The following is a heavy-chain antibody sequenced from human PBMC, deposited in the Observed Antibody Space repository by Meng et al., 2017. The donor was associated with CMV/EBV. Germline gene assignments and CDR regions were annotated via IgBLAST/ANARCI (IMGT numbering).Heavy chain of an antibody. V-gene: IGHV1-2*02. CDR1: GYTFTGYY. J-gene: IGHJ5*02. Sequence: ASVKVSCKASGYTFTGYYMHWVRQAPGQGLEWMGWINPNSGGTNYAQKFQGMVTMTRDTSISTAYMELSRLRSDDTAVYYCARGYCSSTSCRTGVWFDPWGQGTLVTVSS. CDR3: ARGYCSSTSCRTGVWFDP. D-gene: IGHD2-2*01. CDR2: INPNSGGT.